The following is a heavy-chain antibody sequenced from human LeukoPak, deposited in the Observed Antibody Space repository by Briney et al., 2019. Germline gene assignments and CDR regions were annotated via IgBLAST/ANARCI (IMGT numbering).Heavy chain of an antibody. D-gene: IGHD2-15*01. CDR3: ARVLRAGRILTISLDS. V-gene: IGHV3-23*01. J-gene: IGHJ4*02. Sequence: PGGSLRLSCVGSRFTFRSHAMSWVRQAPEKGLEFVSGIYENGGTTYYADSVKGRFTISRDNSENTLYLQMNSLRAEDTALYYCARVLRAGRILTISLDSWGQGTLVTVSS. CDR2: IYENGGTT. CDR1: RFTFRSHA.